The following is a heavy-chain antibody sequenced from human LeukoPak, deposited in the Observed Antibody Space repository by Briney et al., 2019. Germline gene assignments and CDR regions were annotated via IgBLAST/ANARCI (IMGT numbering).Heavy chain of an antibody. CDR2: ISSTGGST. D-gene: IGHD3-10*01. J-gene: IGHJ6*02. Sequence: GGSLRLSCAASGFTFDSYALHWVRQAPGKGLECVSGISSTGGSTTFANSVKDRFTISRDDSKDTLYLQMVSLRVEDMAVYYCARGSGTHYYHYSMDVWGQGTTVIVSS. V-gene: IGHV3-64*01. CDR3: ARGSGTHYYHYSMDV. CDR1: GFTFDSYA.